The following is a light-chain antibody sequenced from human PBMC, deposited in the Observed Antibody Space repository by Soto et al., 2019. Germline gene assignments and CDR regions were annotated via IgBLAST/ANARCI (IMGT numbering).Light chain of an antibody. V-gene: IGKV1-27*01. CDR2: AAS. J-gene: IGKJ3*01. CDR1: QDIRNF. CDR3: QQYSSVPV. Sequence: DIQMTQSPTSLSASVGDRVTITCRASQDIRNFVAWYQQKPGKAPKLLIYAASTLQSGVPSRFSGSGSGTYLTLPINSLQPEDVATYSCQQYSSVPVFGPGTKVESK.